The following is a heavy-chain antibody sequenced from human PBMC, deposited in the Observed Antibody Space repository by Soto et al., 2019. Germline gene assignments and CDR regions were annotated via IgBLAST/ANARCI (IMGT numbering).Heavy chain of an antibody. CDR1: GFTFSSYA. CDR3: AKEPRWTAARSGYYFDY. J-gene: IGHJ4*02. Sequence: GGSLRLSCAASGFTFSSYAMSWVRQAPGKGLEWVSAISGSGGSTYYADSVKGRFTISRNNSKNTLYLQMNSLRAEDTAVYYCAKEPRWTAARSGYYFDYWGQGTLVTVSS. V-gene: IGHV3-23*01. D-gene: IGHD6-6*01. CDR2: ISGSGGST.